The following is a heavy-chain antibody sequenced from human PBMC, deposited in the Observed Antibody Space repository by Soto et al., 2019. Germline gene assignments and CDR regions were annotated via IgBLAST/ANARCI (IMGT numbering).Heavy chain of an antibody. J-gene: IGHJ6*02. CDR3: ARSRARRYPYYYYGMDV. Sequence: ESGPTLVNPTQTLTLTCTFSGFSLSTSGMCVSWIRQPPGKALEWLALIDWDDDKYYSTSLKTRLTISKDTSKNQVVLTMANMDPVDTATYYCARSRARRYPYYYYGMDVWGQGTTVTVSS. V-gene: IGHV2-70*01. CDR1: GFSLSTSGMC. D-gene: IGHD3-16*02. CDR2: IDWDDDK.